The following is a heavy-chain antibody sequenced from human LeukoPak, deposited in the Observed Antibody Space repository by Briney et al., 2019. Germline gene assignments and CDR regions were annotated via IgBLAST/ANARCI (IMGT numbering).Heavy chain of an antibody. CDR1: GFTFSSYA. J-gene: IGHJ4*02. V-gene: IGHV3-30-3*01. CDR2: ISYDGSNK. D-gene: IGHD5-24*01. Sequence: GGSLRLSCAASGFTFSSYAMHWVRQAPGKGLEWVAVISYDGSNKYYADSVKGRFTISRDNSKNTLYLQMNSLRAEDTAVYYCARGRDGYRHWARGTLVTVSS. CDR3: ARGRDGYRH.